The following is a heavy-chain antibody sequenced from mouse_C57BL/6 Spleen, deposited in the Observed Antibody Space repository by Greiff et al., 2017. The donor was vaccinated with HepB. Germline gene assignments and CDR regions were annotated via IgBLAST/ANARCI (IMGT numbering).Heavy chain of an antibody. Sequence: EVQLVESGGGLVQPKGSLKLSCAASGFSFNTYAMNWVRQAPGKGLEWVARIRSKSNNYATYYADSVKDRFTISRDDSESMLYLQMNNLKTEDTAMYYCVRELRTYYFDYWGQGTTLTVSS. V-gene: IGHV10-1*01. CDR3: VRELRTYYFDY. D-gene: IGHD1-1*01. CDR2: IRSKSNNYAT. CDR1: GFSFNTYA. J-gene: IGHJ2*01.